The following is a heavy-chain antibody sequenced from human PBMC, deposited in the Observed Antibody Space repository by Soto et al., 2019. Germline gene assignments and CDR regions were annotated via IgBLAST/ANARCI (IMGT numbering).Heavy chain of an antibody. V-gene: IGHV3-23*01. CDR3: AKGLLTAVTPFGGGFDY. CDR2: ISSSGSST. Sequence: QLLESGGGLVQPGGSLRLSCAASGFTFSTYPMSWVRQAPGRGLEWVSAISSSGSSTYYPDSVKGRFTISRDNSKNTLYLQMNRLRAEDTAVYYCAKGLLTAVTPFGGGFDYWGQGTLVTVSS. CDR1: GFTFSTYP. D-gene: IGHD4-17*01. J-gene: IGHJ4*02.